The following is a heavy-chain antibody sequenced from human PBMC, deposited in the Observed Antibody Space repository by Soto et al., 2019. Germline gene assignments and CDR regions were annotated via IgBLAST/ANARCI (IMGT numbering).Heavy chain of an antibody. CDR1: GFSLSTSGVG. CDR3: AHSPPATVTTSAEYFQH. CDR2: IYWDDDK. Sequence: QITLKESGPTLVKPTQTLTLTCTFSGFSLSTSGVGVGWIRQPPGKALEWLALIYWDDDKRYSPSLKSRLTITTDTSKNQVVLTMTNMDPVDTAAYYCAHSPPATVTTSAEYFQHWGQGTLVTVSS. J-gene: IGHJ1*01. D-gene: IGHD4-17*01. V-gene: IGHV2-5*02.